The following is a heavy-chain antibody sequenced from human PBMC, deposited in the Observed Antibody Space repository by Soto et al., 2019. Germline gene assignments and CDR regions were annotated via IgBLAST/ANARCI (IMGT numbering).Heavy chain of an antibody. J-gene: IGHJ4*02. Sequence: QVQLQESGPGLVRPSQTLSLTCTVSGGSISSGDYYWSWIRQHPGRGLEWIGYVSYSGITFYNPSRKSRLTISVDTSKNRSCLKLGSVTAADKAVYYCAREMFSRTWYPGDWGQGTLITVYS. V-gene: IGHV4-31*03. CDR2: VSYSGIT. CDR3: AREMFSRTWYPGD. CDR1: GGSISSGDYY. D-gene: IGHD6-13*01.